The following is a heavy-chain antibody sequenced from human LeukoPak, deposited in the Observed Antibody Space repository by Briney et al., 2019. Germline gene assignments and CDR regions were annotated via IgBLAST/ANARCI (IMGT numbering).Heavy chain of an antibody. J-gene: IGHJ4*02. CDR1: GASMNDYY. D-gene: IGHD4-11*01. V-gene: IGHV4-59*01. CDR3: ACYSVLGRTFDC. CDR2: VHHSFSS. Sequence: SETLSLTCAVSGASMNDYYWSWIRQTPGKGLEWIGHVHHSFSSNFSPSLKSRVTMSMVTSKSQFSLRVTSVTAADTAVYYCACYSVLGRTFDCWGQGTQVTVSS.